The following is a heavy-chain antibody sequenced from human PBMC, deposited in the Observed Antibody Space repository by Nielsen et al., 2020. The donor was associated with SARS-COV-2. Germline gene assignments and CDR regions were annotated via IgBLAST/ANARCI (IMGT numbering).Heavy chain of an antibody. CDR2: INAGNGNT. CDR3: ARDRSGYYSDYFDY. V-gene: IGHV1-3*01. CDR1: GYTFTSYA. J-gene: IGHJ4*02. Sequence: ASVKASCKASGYTFTSYAMHWVRQAPGQRLEWMGWINAGNGNTKYSQKFQGRVTITRDTSASTAYMELSSLRSEDTAVYYCARDRSGYYSDYFDYWGQGTLVTVSS. D-gene: IGHD3-22*01.